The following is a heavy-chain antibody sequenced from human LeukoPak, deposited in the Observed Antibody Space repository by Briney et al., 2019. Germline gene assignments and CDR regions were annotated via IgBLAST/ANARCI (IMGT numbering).Heavy chain of an antibody. D-gene: IGHD6-19*01. Sequence: GGSLRLSCAASGFTFSDYTMNWVRQAPGKGLEWISYIDISSSSTYYADSVKGRFTISRDNAKNSLYLQMNSLRAEDTALYYCAKDASGYSSGFDYWGQGTLVTVSS. J-gene: IGHJ4*02. CDR3: AKDASGYSSGFDY. CDR2: IDISSSST. V-gene: IGHV3-48*04. CDR1: GFTFSDYT.